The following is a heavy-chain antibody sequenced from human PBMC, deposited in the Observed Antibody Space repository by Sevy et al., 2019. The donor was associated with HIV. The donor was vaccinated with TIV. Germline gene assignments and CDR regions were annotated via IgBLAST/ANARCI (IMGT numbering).Heavy chain of an antibody. CDR2: IHSDDTT. D-gene: IGHD5-18*01. J-gene: IGHJ4*02. Sequence: GGSLRLSCAASGFTVNSNYMTWVRQAPVKGLEGVSVIHSDDTTYHAGSVKDRFTISRDNFKNTLYLHMRSLRAEDTAVYYCARGKSGYGYALNYWGQGTLVTVSS. CDR3: ARGKSGYGYALNY. V-gene: IGHV3-66*01. CDR1: GFTVNSNY.